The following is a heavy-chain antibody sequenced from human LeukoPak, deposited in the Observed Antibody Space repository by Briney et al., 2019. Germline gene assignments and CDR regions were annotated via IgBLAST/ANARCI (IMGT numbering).Heavy chain of an antibody. CDR3: AKDLPAAYFDY. J-gene: IGHJ4*02. CDR2: ISNDGTTI. D-gene: IGHD2-2*01. CDR1: GISFTSYA. Sequence: GGSLRLSCAASGISFTSYAMNWVRQAPGKGPQWLSYISNDGTTIYYADSVKGRFTISRDNSRTTVYLQMNSLRAEDTAVYHCAKDLPAAYFDYWGQGTLVTVSS. V-gene: IGHV3-48*01.